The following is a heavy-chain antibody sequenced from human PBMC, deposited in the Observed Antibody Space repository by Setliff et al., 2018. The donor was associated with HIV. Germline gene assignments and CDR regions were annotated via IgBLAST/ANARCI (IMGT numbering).Heavy chain of an antibody. CDR1: GASINSGSHN. CDR3: ARRWGIRGYSS. V-gene: IGHV4-61*05. D-gene: IGHD5-18*01. CDR2: IYTSGST. Sequence: LSLTCTVSGASINSGSHNWGWIRQPPGKGLEWIGYIYTSGSTNYNPSLKSRVTISLDTSKNQFSLKLTSVTAADTSVYYCARRWGIRGYSSWGQGTLVTVSS. J-gene: IGHJ5*02.